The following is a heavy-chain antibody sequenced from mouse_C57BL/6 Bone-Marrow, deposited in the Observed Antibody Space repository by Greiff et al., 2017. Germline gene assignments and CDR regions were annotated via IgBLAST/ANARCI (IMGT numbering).Heavy chain of an antibody. CDR1: GYSITRGYY. CDR3: ARENCYFDY. D-gene: IGHD4-1*01. Sequence: EVQLVESGPGLVKPSQSLSLTCSVTGYSITRGYYWNWIRQFPGNKLEWMGYISYDGSNNYNPSLKNRISITRDTSKNQFFLKLNSVTTEDTATYYCARENCYFDYWGQGTTLTVSS. V-gene: IGHV3-6*01. J-gene: IGHJ2*01. CDR2: ISYDGSN.